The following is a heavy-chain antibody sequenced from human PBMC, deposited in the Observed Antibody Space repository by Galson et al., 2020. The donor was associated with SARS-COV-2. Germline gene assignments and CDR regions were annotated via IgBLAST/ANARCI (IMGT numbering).Heavy chain of an antibody. Sequence: GGSLRLSCAASGLTLSSAWMSWVRQAPGKGLECVGRIKSKADGGTTDYAAPVKGRIIISRDDSRNTLYLQMNRLKTEDTAVYFCTTLGAAADYGSSGPDYWGQGTLVTVSS. J-gene: IGHJ4*02. CDR3: TTLGAAADYGSSGPDY. D-gene: IGHD4-17*01. CDR2: IKSKADGGTT. CDR1: GLTLSSAW. V-gene: IGHV3-15*01.